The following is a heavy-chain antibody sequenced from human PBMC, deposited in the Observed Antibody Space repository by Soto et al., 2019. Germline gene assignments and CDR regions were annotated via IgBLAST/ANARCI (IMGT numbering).Heavy chain of an antibody. J-gene: IGHJ4*02. V-gene: IGHV3-7*04. CDR1: GFTFSSYW. Sequence: GSLRLSCAASGFTFSSYWMSWVRQAPGKGLEWVANIKQDGSEKYYVDSVKGRFTISRDNAKNSLYLQMNSLRAEDTAVYYCARVSMVRGIYFDYWGQGTLVTVSS. D-gene: IGHD3-10*01. CDR3: ARVSMVRGIYFDY. CDR2: IKQDGSEK.